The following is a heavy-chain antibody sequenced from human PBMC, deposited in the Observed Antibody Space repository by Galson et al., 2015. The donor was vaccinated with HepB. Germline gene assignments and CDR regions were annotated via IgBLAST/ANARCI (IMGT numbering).Heavy chain of an antibody. V-gene: IGHV3-23*01. Sequence: SLRLSCAASGFTFSSFAMTWVRQAPGTGLEWVSVISSSGNNTYYADSVKGRFTISRDNSKNTLYLQMNSLRAEDTGLYYCARYCVSTSCDERRYAMDVWGQGTTVTVSS. CDR2: ISSSGNNT. J-gene: IGHJ6*02. D-gene: IGHD2-2*01. CDR3: ARYCVSTSCDERRYAMDV. CDR1: GFTFSSFA.